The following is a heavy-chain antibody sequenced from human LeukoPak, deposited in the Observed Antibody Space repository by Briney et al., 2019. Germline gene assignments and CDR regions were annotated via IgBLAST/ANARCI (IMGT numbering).Heavy chain of an antibody. D-gene: IGHD3-3*02. CDR2: INPISGGT. V-gene: IGHV1-2*02. CDR3: ARIKDSMIPAVDFDY. J-gene: IGHJ4*02. Sequence: ASVKVSCKASGYTFTGYYMHWVRQAPGQGLEWMGWINPISGGTGYAQKFQGRVTMTRDTSINTAYMELSRLTSDDTAVYYCARIKDSMIPAVDFDYWGQGTLVAVSS. CDR1: GYTFTGYY.